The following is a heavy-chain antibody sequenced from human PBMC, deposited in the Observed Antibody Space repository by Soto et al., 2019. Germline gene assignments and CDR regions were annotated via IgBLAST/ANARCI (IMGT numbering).Heavy chain of an antibody. Sequence: SETLSLTCTVSGGSISSGGYYWSWIRQHPGKGPEWVGYIYYSGSTYYNPSLKSRVTISVDTSKNQFSLKLSSVTAADTAVYYCARERGQDYYDSSGYEGYNWFDPWGQGTLVTVSS. CDR2: IYYSGST. CDR1: GGSISSGGYY. CDR3: ARERGQDYYDSSGYEGYNWFDP. J-gene: IGHJ5*02. V-gene: IGHV4-31*03. D-gene: IGHD3-22*01.